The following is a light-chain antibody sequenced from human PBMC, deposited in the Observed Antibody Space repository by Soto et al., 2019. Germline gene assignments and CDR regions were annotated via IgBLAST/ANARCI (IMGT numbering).Light chain of an antibody. V-gene: IGKV3-20*01. J-gene: IGKJ5*01. CDR3: QQYGSSIT. Sequence: EIVLTQSPCTLSLSPGERATLPCRASQSVKSSYLAWYQHKPGQAPRLLIYGTSSRATGIPDRFSGSGSGTDFTLTISRLEPEDFAVYYCQQYGSSITFGQGTRLEIK. CDR2: GTS. CDR1: QSVKSSY.